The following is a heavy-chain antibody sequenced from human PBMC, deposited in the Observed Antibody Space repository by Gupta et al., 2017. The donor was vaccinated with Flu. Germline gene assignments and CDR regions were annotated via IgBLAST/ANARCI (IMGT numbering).Heavy chain of an antibody. D-gene: IGHD6-13*01. CDR3: AKALSSRIILDY. Sequence: FSSYAMSWVRQAPGKGLEWVSAISGSGGSTYYADSVKGRFTISRDNSKNTLYLQMNSLRAEDTAVYYCAKALSSRIILDYWGQGTLVTVSS. J-gene: IGHJ4*02. CDR1: FSSYA. CDR2: ISGSGGST. V-gene: IGHV3-23*01.